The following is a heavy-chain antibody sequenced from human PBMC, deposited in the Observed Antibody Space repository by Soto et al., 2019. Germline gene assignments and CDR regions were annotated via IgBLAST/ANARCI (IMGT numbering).Heavy chain of an antibody. CDR3: AKDRSHIVVVPAAIDH. Sequence: QVQLVESGGGVVQPGRSLRLSCAASGFMFSTYGMHWVRQAPGKGLEWVAVISYDGNNKYYLDSVRGRFTISRDNSKNTLYLQVNSLRGEDTAVYYCAKDRSHIVVVPAAIDHWGRGTLVTVSS. D-gene: IGHD2-2*01. CDR2: ISYDGNNK. CDR1: GFMFSTYG. J-gene: IGHJ5*02. V-gene: IGHV3-30*18.